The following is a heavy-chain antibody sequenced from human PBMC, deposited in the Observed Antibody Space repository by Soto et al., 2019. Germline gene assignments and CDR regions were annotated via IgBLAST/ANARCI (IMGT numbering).Heavy chain of an antibody. J-gene: IGHJ4*02. CDR1: GFTFSNAW. Sequence: HLVESGGGLVKPGGSLRLSCAASGFTFSNAWMSWVRQAPGKGLEWVGRIKGEADGGTTDYAAPVKGRITISRDHSKDTLYLHMNSLNTEDTAVYYCTTGLSNGYYNFDYWGQGTPVTVSS. CDR2: IKGEADGGTT. D-gene: IGHD3-22*01. CDR3: TTGLSNGYYNFDY. V-gene: IGHV3-15*01.